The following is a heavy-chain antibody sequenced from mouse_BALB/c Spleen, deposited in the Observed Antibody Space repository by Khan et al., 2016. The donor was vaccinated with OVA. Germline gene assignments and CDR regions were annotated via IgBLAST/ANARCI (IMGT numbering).Heavy chain of an antibody. D-gene: IGHD2-14*01. V-gene: IGHV1-4*01. CDR1: GYTFTSYT. Sequence: QVQLKESGAELARPGASVKMSCKASGYTFTSYTMHWVKQRPGQGLEWIGYINPSNTYTNYNQKFKDKATLTADKSSNTAYMQLRSLTSEDSAVDYCVRSGAYYRYDGYFDVWGAGTTVTGSS. CDR2: INPSNTYT. J-gene: IGHJ1*01. CDR3: VRSGAYYRYDGYFDV.